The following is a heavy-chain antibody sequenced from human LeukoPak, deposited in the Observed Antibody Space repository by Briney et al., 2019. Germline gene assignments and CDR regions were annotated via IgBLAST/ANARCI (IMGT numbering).Heavy chain of an antibody. CDR3: ARSEGYSSSSGYYYMDV. D-gene: IGHD6-6*01. V-gene: IGHV1-18*01. J-gene: IGHJ6*03. CDR1: GYTFTSYG. Sequence: ASVKVSCKASGYTFTSYGISWVRQAPGQGLEWMGWISAYNGNTNYAQKLQGRVTMTTDTSTSTAYMELRSLRSDDTAVYYCARSEGYSSSSGYYYMDVWGKGTTVTVSS. CDR2: ISAYNGNT.